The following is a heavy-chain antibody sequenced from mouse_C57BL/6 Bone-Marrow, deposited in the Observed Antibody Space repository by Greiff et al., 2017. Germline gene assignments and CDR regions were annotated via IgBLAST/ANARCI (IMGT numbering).Heavy chain of an antibody. CDR3: ARESYYGSSYWFAY. Sequence: ESGPGLVKPSQSLSLTCSVTGYSITSGYYWNWIRQFPGNKLEWMGYISYDGSNNYNPSLKNRISITRDTSKNQFFLKLNSVTTEDTATYYCARESYYGSSYWFAYWGQGTLVTVSA. V-gene: IGHV3-6*01. D-gene: IGHD1-1*01. J-gene: IGHJ3*01. CDR1: GYSITSGYY. CDR2: ISYDGSN.